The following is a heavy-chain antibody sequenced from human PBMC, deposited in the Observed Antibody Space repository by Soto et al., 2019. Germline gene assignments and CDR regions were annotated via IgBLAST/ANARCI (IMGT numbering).Heavy chain of an antibody. CDR1: GFIFSHAW. CDR3: AADLGPAYDSNNWFDP. D-gene: IGHD2-21*01. J-gene: IGHJ5*02. Sequence: EVQLVESGGDLVKPGGSLRLSCAASGFIFSHAWFHWVRQPPGKGLELVARVKNNGGATDYAPSVQGRFTISRDDSKDTVYLQMSILTSEDTAIYYCAADLGPAYDSNNWFDPWGQGTLVTVSS. V-gene: IGHV3-15*07. CDR2: VKNNGGAT.